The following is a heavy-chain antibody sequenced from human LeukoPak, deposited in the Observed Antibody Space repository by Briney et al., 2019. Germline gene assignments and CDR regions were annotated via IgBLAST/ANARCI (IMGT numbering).Heavy chain of an antibody. CDR2: IKQDGSTK. CDR1: GFPFSVYW. V-gene: IGHV3-7*05. J-gene: IGHJ4*02. CDR3: ARIGYSSSSFDH. D-gene: IGHD6-13*01. Sequence: PAEPLTLPCAASGFPFSVYWWSWVRQPPGKGMEWVANIKQDGSTKYYVDSVKGRFTISRDNAKNSVYLQMNGLSPEDTAVFYCARIGYSSSSFDHWGQGTLVTVSS.